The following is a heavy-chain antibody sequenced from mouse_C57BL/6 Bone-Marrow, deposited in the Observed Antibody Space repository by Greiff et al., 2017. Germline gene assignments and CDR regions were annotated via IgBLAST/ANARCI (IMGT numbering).Heavy chain of an antibody. J-gene: IGHJ2*01. CDR1: GFTFSSYG. Sequence: EVKLVESGGDLVKPGGSLKLSCAASGFTFSSYGMSWVRQTPDKRLEWVATISCGGSYTYYPDSVKGRFTISRDNAKNTLYLQMSSLKSEDTALDYCTRQGYDYLDYWGQGTTLRVSS. D-gene: IGHD2-3*01. V-gene: IGHV5-6*01. CDR2: ISCGGSYT. CDR3: TRQGYDYLDY.